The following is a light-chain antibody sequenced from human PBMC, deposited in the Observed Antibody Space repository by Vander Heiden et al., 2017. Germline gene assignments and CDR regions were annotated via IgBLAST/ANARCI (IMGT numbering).Light chain of an antibody. CDR3: QQDDNTPVT. CDR2: WAS. J-gene: IGKJ4*01. V-gene: IGKV4-1*01. Sequence: DIVMTQSPYSLAVSLGERATINCKSRQSVLYSSNNKNYLAWYQQKPGQPPNLLIYWASTREYGVPDRFSGSGSGTDFTLTISSLQAEDVEVYYCQQDDNTPVTFGGGTKVEIK. CDR1: QSVLYSSNNKNY.